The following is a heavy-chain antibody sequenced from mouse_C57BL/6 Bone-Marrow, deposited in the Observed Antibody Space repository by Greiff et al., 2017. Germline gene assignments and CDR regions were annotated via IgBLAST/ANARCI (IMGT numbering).Heavy chain of an antibody. D-gene: IGHD1-1*01. Sequence: VQLQQPGAELVRPGTSVKVSCKASGYAFTNYLIEWVKQRPGQGLEWIGVINPGSGGTNYNEKFKGKATLTVDKSSSTAYMQLSSLTSEDSAVYFCAREEENYYGSSPLFAYWGRGTLVTVSA. CDR2: INPGSGGT. CDR1: GYAFTNYL. J-gene: IGHJ3*01. CDR3: AREEENYYGSSPLFAY. V-gene: IGHV1-54*01.